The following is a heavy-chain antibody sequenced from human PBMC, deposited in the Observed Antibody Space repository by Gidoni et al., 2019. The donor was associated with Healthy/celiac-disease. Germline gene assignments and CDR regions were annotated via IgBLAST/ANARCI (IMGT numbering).Heavy chain of an antibody. CDR2: ISSSSSYI. V-gene: IGHV3-21*01. D-gene: IGHD3-3*01. CDR1: GFTFSSYS. Sequence: EVQLVESGGGRVKPGGSRRLSGAASGFTFSSYSMNCVRQAPGKGLEWVSSISSSSSYIYYADSVKGRFTISRDNAKNSLYLQMNSLRAEDTAVYYCARVGDFWSGYPIYYYYGMDVWGQGTTVTVSS. J-gene: IGHJ6*02. CDR3: ARVGDFWSGYPIYYYYGMDV.